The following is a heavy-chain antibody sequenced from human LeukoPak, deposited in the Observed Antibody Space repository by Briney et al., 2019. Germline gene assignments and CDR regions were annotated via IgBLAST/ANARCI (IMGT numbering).Heavy chain of an antibody. Sequence: SVKVSCKASGGTFSSYAISWVRQAPGQGLEWMGRIIPILGTANYAQKFQGRVTITTDESTSTAYMELSSLRSEDTAVYYCAREFRVGVVVPAAQSKDDYWGQGTLVTVSS. CDR1: GGTFSSYA. D-gene: IGHD2-2*01. V-gene: IGHV1-69*11. CDR2: IIPILGTA. J-gene: IGHJ4*02. CDR3: AREFRVGVVVPAAQSKDDY.